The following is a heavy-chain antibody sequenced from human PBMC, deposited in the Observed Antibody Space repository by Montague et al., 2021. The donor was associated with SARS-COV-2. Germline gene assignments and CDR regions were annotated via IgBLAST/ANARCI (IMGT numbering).Heavy chain of an antibody. D-gene: IGHD3-3*01. J-gene: IGHJ6*02. CDR3: ARAGRVRFLEYGMDV. CDR2: IYYSGST. Sequence: SETLSLTCTVSVGSISSNNCYWSWIRQPPGKGLEWIGYIYYSGSTNYNPSLKSRVTISVDTSKKQFSLKLSSVTAADTAVYYCARAGRVRFLEYGMDVWGQGTTVTVSS. CDR1: VGSISSNNCY. V-gene: IGHV4-61*01.